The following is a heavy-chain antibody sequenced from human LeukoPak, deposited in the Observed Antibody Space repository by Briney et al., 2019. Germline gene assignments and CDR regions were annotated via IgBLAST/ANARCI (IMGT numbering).Heavy chain of an antibody. CDR1: GYSISSGYY. D-gene: IGHD1-26*01. J-gene: IGHJ3*02. CDR2: IYPGDSDT. CDR3: ARLSGSYYSAFDI. Sequence: ETLSLTCTVSGYSISSGYYWGWIRQPPGKGLEWIGSIYPGDSDTRYSPSFQGQVTISADKSISTAYLQWSSLKASDTAMYYCARLSGSYYSAFDIWGQGTMLTVSS. V-gene: IGHV5-51*01.